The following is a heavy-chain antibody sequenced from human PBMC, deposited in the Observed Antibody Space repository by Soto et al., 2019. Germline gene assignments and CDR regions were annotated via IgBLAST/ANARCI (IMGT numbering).Heavy chain of an antibody. CDR2: IYHSGGT. D-gene: IGHD6-6*01. CDR1: GYSISSGYY. CDR3: ATVSSSSSPYFDY. J-gene: IGHJ4*02. V-gene: IGHV4-38-2*01. Sequence: SETLSLTCAVSGYSISSGYYWGWIRQPPGKGLEWIGSIYHSGGTYYNPSLKSRVTISVDTSKNQFSLKLSSVTAADTAVYYCATVSSSSSPYFDYWGQGTLVTVSS.